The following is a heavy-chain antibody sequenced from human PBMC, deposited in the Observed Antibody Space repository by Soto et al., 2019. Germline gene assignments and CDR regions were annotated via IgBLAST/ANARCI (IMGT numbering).Heavy chain of an antibody. CDR3: ARGGYNGRDXKYAFDF. CDR2: IYSGGNT. J-gene: IGHJ4*02. Sequence: GGSLRLSCAASGFSVSNNYMTWVRQAPGKGLQCVSLIYSGGNTFYADSVKGRFTISRDISKNTLFLQMHSLRAEDTAVYYCARGGYNGRDXKYAFDFWGQGTLVTVSS. V-gene: IGHV3-66*01. D-gene: IGHD5-12*01. CDR1: GFSVSNNY.